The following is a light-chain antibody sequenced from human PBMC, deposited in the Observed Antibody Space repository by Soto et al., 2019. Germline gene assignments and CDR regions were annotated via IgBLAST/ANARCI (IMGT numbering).Light chain of an antibody. Sequence: EVVMTQSPATLSVSPGEGVTLSCRASQSVSSSYLAWYQQKPGLAPRLLIYDASSRATDIPDRFSGSGSGTDFTLTISRLEPEDFAVYYCQQYGSSPITFGQGTRLEVK. CDR2: DAS. CDR1: QSVSSSY. V-gene: IGKV3D-20*01. CDR3: QQYGSSPIT. J-gene: IGKJ5*01.